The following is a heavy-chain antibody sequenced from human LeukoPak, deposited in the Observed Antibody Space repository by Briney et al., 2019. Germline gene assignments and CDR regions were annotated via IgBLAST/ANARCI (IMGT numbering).Heavy chain of an antibody. CDR1: GFTFSSYT. CDR2: ISSSSSRI. V-gene: IGHV3-21*01. J-gene: IGHJ4*02. D-gene: IGHD3-10*01. Sequence: GGSLRLSCAASGFTFSSYTMNWVRQAPGKGLEWVSSISSSSSRIYYADSVKGRFTISRDNAKNSLYLQMNSLRAEDTAVYYCASSDYYGSGSYAYYFDYWGQGTLVTVSS. CDR3: ASSDYYGSGSYAYYFDY.